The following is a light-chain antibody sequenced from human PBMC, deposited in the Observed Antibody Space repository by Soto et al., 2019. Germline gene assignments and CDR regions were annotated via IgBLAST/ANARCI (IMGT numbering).Light chain of an antibody. CDR3: QSYDSSRRKV. Sequence: QSVLTQPPSVSGAPGPRVTISCTGSSSNIGAGYDVHWYQQLPGTAPKLLIYGNSNRPSGVPDRFSGSKSGTSASLAITGLHAEDEADYYCQSYDSSRRKVFGTGTKLTVL. J-gene: IGLJ1*01. CDR1: SSNIGAGYD. CDR2: GNS. V-gene: IGLV1-40*01.